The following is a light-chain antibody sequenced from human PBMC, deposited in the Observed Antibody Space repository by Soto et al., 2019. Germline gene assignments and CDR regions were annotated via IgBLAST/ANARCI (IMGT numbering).Light chain of an antibody. CDR1: QSISRY. Sequence: DIQMTQSPSSLSASVGDRVTITCRASQSISRYLNWYQQKPGKAPKLLIYAASSLQSGVPSRFSGSGSGTDFTLTISSLQPEDFATYYWQQSYSTLTFGGGTKVEIK. CDR3: QQSYSTLT. CDR2: AAS. V-gene: IGKV1-39*01. J-gene: IGKJ4*01.